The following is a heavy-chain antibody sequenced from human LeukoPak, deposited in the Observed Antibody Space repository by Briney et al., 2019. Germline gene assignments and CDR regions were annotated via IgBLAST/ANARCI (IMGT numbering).Heavy chain of an antibody. V-gene: IGHV4-39*01. CDR3: ARQGWSSASGYYFDY. CDR1: GGSISSSSYY. J-gene: IGHJ4*02. Sequence: SETLSLTCGVSGGSISSSSYYWGWIRQPPGKGLEWVGTIYYSGSTYSNPSLKSRVTISVDTSKNQFSLKLSSVTAADTAVYYCARQGWSSASGYYFDYWGQGTLVTVSS. D-gene: IGHD6-19*01. CDR2: IYYSGST.